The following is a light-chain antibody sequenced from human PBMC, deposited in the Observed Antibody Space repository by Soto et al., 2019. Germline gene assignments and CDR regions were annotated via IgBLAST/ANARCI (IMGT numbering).Light chain of an antibody. J-gene: IGLJ3*02. Sequence: QSVLTQPPSASGTPGQRVTISCSGSSSNIGSNTVNWYQQLPGTAPKLLIYSNNQVPSGVPDRFSGSKSGTSASLAISGLQSEDEADYYCATWDDSLNGPVFGGGTKVTVL. V-gene: IGLV1-44*01. CDR1: SSNIGSNT. CDR3: ATWDDSLNGPV. CDR2: SNN.